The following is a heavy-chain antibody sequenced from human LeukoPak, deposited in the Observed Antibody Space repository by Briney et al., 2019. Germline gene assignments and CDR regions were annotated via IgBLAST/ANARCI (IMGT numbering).Heavy chain of an antibody. D-gene: IGHD3-22*01. J-gene: IGHJ4*02. V-gene: IGHV4-59*05. Sequence: SETLSLTCTVSGGSISSYYWNWIRQPPGKGLEWIGSIYYSGSTYYNPSLKSRVTISVDTSKNQFSLKLSSVTAADTAVYYCARGDYYDSSGYQSPSFDYWGQGTLVTVSS. CDR1: GGSISSYY. CDR2: IYYSGST. CDR3: ARGDYYDSSGYQSPSFDY.